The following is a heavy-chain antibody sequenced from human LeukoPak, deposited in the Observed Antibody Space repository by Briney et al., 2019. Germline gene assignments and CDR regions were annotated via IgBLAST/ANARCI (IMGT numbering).Heavy chain of an antibody. D-gene: IGHD3-9*01. J-gene: IGHJ4*02. CDR2: ISSSSSYI. Sequence: GGSLRLSCAASGFTFSSYGMHWVRQAPGKGLEWVSSISSSSSYIYYADSVKGRFTISRDNAKNSLYLQMNSLRAEDTAVYYCARGPFSWDYDILTGTWGYYFDYWGQGTLVTVSS. CDR1: GFTFSSYG. V-gene: IGHV3-21*01. CDR3: ARGPFSWDYDILTGTWGYYFDY.